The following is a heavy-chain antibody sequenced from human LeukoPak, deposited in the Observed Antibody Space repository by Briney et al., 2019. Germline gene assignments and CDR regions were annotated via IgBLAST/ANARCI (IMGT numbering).Heavy chain of an antibody. J-gene: IGHJ3*02. CDR2: ISSSGSTI. Sequence: SGGSLRLSCAASGFTFSDYYMSWIRQAPGKGLEWVSYISSSGSTIYYADSVKGRFTISRDNAKNSLYLQMNSLRAEDTAVYYCARPYDSSGYYPHGAFDIWGQGTMVTVSS. V-gene: IGHV3-11*01. CDR1: GFTFSDYY. CDR3: ARPYDSSGYYPHGAFDI. D-gene: IGHD3-22*01.